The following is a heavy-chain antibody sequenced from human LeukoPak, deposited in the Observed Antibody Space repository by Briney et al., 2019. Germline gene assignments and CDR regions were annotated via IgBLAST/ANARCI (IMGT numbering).Heavy chain of an antibody. CDR2: ISGSGGST. V-gene: IGHV3-23*01. CDR1: GFTFSSYA. CDR3: AKPYYYDSSGYGY. Sequence: GGSLRLSCAASGFTFSSYAMSWVRQAPGEGLEWVSAISGSGGSTYYADSVKGRFTISRDNSKNMLYLQMNSLRAEDTAVYYCAKPYYYDSSGYGYWGQGTLVTVSS. D-gene: IGHD3-22*01. J-gene: IGHJ4*02.